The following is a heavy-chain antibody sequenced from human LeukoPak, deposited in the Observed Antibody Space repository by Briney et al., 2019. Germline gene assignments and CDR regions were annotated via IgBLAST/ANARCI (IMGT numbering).Heavy chain of an antibody. D-gene: IGHD3-10*01. CDR1: GFAFDDYA. CDR2: LSWNSDNI. V-gene: IGHV3-9*01. Sequence: PAGGSLRLSRTASGFAFDDYAMHWVRQPPGKGLEWVAGLSWNSDNIAYAESVKGRFTITSDNAINSLHLRMNNLSPEVTALYFCAKGFGSGTRWYFDVWGGGALVSVSS. J-gene: IGHJ2*01. CDR3: AKGFGSGTRWYFDV.